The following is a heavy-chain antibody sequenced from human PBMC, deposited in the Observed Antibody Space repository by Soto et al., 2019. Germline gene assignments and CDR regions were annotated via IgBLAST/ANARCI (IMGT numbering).Heavy chain of an antibody. CDR2: IYYSGST. CDR3: ARLWFGEFGNWFDP. Sequence: SETLSLTCTVSGGSISSYYWSWIRQPPGKGLEWIGYIYYSGSTNYNPSLKSRVTISVDTSKNQFSLRLSSVTAADTAVYYCARLWFGEFGNWFDPWGQGTLVTVSS. J-gene: IGHJ5*02. V-gene: IGHV4-59*01. CDR1: GGSISSYY. D-gene: IGHD3-10*01.